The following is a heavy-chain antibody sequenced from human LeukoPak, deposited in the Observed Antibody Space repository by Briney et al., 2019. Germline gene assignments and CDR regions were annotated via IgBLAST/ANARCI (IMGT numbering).Heavy chain of an antibody. CDR3: TRLTGDYYDSSGYYYYFDY. CDR1: GFTFSGSA. Sequence: GGSLRVSCAASGFTFSGSAMHWVRQASGKGLEWVGRIRSKANSYATAYAASVKGRFTISRDDSKNTAYLQMNSLKTEDTAVYYCTRLTGDYYDSSGYYYYFDYWGQGTLVTVSS. J-gene: IGHJ4*02. V-gene: IGHV3-73*01. CDR2: IRSKANSYAT. D-gene: IGHD3-22*01.